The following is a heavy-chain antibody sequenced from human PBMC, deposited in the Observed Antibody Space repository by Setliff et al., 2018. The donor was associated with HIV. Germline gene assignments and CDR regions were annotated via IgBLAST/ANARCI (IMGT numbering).Heavy chain of an antibody. CDR2: IYYSGST. J-gene: IGHJ4*02. CDR1: GGSISSHY. Sequence: TLSLTCTVSGGSISSHYWSWIRQPPGKGLEWIGYIYYSGSTNYNPSLKSRVTISVDTSKNQFSLKLSSVTAADTAVYYCASHRSVYYFDYWGQGTLVTVSS. V-gene: IGHV4-59*11. CDR3: ASHRSVYYFDY.